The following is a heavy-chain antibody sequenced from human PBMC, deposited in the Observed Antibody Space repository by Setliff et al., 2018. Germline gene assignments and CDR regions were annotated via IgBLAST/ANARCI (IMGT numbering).Heavy chain of an antibody. D-gene: IGHD2-2*01. CDR2: ISHSGDP. CDR3: ARGYCNSAGCFFAGWFDP. Sequence: SETLSLTCAVYGGSFSGYHWSWIRQPPGKGLEWIGEISHSGDPNYNPSLKSRVTISLDTSKNQFSLKLSSVTAADTAVYYCARGYCNSAGCFFAGWFDPWGQGTLVTVS. J-gene: IGHJ5*02. V-gene: IGHV4-34*01. CDR1: GGSFSGYH.